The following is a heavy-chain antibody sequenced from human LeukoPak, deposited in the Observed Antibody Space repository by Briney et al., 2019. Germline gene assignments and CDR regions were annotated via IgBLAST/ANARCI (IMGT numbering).Heavy chain of an antibody. V-gene: IGHV1-8*01. CDR1: GYTFTSYD. J-gene: IGHJ4*02. Sequence: ASVKVSCKASGYTFTSYDINWVRQATGQGLEWMGWMNPNSGNTGYAQKFQGRVTMTRNTSISTAYMELSSLRPEDTAVDYCARSYYDFWSGYRYYFDYWGQGTLVTVSS. CDR3: ARSYYDFWSGYRYYFDY. CDR2: MNPNSGNT. D-gene: IGHD3-3*01.